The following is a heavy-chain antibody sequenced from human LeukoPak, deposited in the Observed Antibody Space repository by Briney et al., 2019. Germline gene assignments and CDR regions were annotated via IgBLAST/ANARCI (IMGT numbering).Heavy chain of an antibody. D-gene: IGHD1-1*01. V-gene: IGHV1-3*01. CDR3: ARGSLVQLGDY. J-gene: IGHJ4*02. CDR1: GYTFTSYA. Sequence: ASVKVSCKASGYTFTSYAMHWVRQAPGQRLEWMGWINAGNGNTKYSQKFQGRVTITRDTSASTAYMELSSLRPEDTAVYYCARGSLVQLGDYWGQGTLVTVSS. CDR2: INAGNGNT.